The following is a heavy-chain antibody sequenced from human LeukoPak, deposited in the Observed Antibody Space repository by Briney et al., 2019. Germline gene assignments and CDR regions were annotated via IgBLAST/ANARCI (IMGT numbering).Heavy chain of an antibody. V-gene: IGHV3-33*08. J-gene: IGHJ4*02. CDR1: GFMFSTYA. CDR3: ARDQVHYFDY. Sequence: GGSLRLSCAVSGFMFSTYAMHWVRQAPGKGLEWVAVIWYDGSKKYYADSVKGRFTVSRDNSKNTLYLEMNSLRAEDTAVYYCARDQVHYFDYWGQGTLVTVSS. D-gene: IGHD3-10*01. CDR2: IWYDGSKK.